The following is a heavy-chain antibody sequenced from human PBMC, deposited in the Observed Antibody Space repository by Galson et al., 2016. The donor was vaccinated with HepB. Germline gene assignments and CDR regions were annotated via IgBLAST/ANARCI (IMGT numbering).Heavy chain of an antibody. D-gene: IGHD2-21*01. CDR2: IYWDDNK. V-gene: IGHV2-5*02. J-gene: IGHJ5*02. CDR3: ARARLAYCGGDCYSDNWFDP. Sequence: IRQPPGEALEWLALIYWDDNKHYSTSLQSRLTITKDTSKNQVVLTMTNMDPVDTATYYCARARLAYCGGDCYSDNWFDPWGQGTLVTVSS.